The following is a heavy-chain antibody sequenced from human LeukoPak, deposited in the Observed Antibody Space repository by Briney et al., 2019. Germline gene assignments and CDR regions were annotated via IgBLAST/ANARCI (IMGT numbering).Heavy chain of an antibody. V-gene: IGHV3-21*01. CDR1: GFSFNAYS. J-gene: IGHJ4*02. CDR3: ARAQLYFDY. D-gene: IGHD2-2*01. Sequence: GGSLRLSGAASGFSFNAYSMNWVRQAPGKGLEWVSFIGSSSIYKYYADSVKGRFTISRDNAKNSLYLQMNSLRAEDTAVYYCARAQLYFDYWGQGTLVTVSS. CDR2: IGSSSIYK.